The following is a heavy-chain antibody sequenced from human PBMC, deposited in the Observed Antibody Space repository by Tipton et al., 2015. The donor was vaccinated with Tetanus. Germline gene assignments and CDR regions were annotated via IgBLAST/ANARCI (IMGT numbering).Heavy chain of an antibody. Sequence: TLSLTCTVSGVSISSNSYYWGWIRQPPGKWLEWFGTVFHSGTTYYNPSLKSRVTISVDTSKNLFSLRLTSVTAADTAVYYCARWIAVTGTDFDFWGQGTLVTVSS. CDR1: GVSISSNSYY. J-gene: IGHJ4*02. D-gene: IGHD6-19*01. CDR3: ARWIAVTGTDFDF. V-gene: IGHV4-39*01. CDR2: VFHSGTT.